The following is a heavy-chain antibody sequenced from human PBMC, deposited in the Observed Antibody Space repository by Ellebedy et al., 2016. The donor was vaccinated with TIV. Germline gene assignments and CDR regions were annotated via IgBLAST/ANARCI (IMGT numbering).Heavy chain of an antibody. CDR2: INHSGST. CDR1: GGSFSGYY. J-gene: IGHJ4*02. Sequence: SETLSLTXAVYGGSFSGYYWSWIRQPPGKGLEWIGEINHSGSTNYNPSLKSRVTISVDTSKNQFSLNLGSVTAADTAVYSCARGTVALQPLKYFDSWGQGTLVTVSS. V-gene: IGHV4-34*01. D-gene: IGHD6-19*01. CDR3: ARGTVALQPLKYFDS.